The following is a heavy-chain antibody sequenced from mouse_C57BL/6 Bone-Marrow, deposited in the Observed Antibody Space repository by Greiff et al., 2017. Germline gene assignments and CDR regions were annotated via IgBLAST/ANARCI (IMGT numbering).Heavy chain of an antibody. J-gene: IGHJ2*01. CDR3: AKRFPWDY. V-gene: IGHV1-9*01. Sequence: VKLVEPGAELMKPGASVKLSCKATGYTFTGYWIEWVKQRPGHGLEWIGEILPGSCSTNYNEKFKGKATFTADTSSNTAYMQLSSLTTEDSAIYYCAKRFPWDYWGQGTTLTVSS. CDR2: ILPGSCST. CDR1: GYTFTGYW.